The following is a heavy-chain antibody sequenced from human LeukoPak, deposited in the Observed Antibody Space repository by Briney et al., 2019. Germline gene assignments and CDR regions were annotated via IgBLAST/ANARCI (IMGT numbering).Heavy chain of an antibody. CDR2: IIGSGGST. J-gene: IGHJ3*02. D-gene: IGHD3-22*01. CDR1: GFTFSSYA. V-gene: IGHV3-23*01. Sequence: QPGGSLRLSFAAPGFTFSSYAISWVRQAPGKGLEWVSAIIGSGGSTYYADSVKGRFIISRDKSKNTLYLQMNSLRAEDTAVYYCAKDITMIVVEIGAFDIWGQGTMVTVSS. CDR3: AKDITMIVVEIGAFDI.